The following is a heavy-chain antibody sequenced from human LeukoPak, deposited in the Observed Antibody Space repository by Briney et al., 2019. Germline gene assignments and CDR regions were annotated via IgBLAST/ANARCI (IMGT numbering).Heavy chain of an antibody. D-gene: IGHD3-22*01. V-gene: IGHV3-20*04. CDR2: INWNGGST. CDR1: GFTFDDYG. J-gene: IGHJ4*02. CDR3: ARISYDSSGPAGYFDY. Sequence: PGESLRLSCAASGFTFDDYGMSWVRQAPGKGLEWVSGINWNGGSTGYADSVKGRFTISRDNAKNSLYLQMNSLRAEDTALYYCARISYDSSGPAGYFDYWGQGTPVTVSS.